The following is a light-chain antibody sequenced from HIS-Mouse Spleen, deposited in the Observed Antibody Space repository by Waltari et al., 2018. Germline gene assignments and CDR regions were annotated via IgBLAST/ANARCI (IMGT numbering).Light chain of an antibody. CDR1: VLAKKY. V-gene: IGLV3-27*01. J-gene: IGLJ2*01. CDR2: KDS. Sequence: SYELTQPSSVSVSPGQTARITCSGDVLAKKYARWFQQKPGQAPVLVIYKDSERPSGIPERFSGSSSGTTVTFTISGTQVEDEADYYCYSAADSSGGFGGGTKLTVL. CDR3: YSAADSSGG.